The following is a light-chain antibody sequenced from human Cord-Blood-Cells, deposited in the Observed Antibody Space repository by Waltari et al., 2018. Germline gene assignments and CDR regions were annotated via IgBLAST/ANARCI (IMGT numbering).Light chain of an antibody. J-gene: IGLJ3*02. CDR2: EGS. CDR1: SSDVGSYNL. V-gene: IGLV2-23*01. CDR3: CSYAGSSTWV. Sequence: QSALTQPASVSGSPGQSITISCTGTSSDVGSYNLVSWYQQHPCKAPKLMSYEGSKRPAGVSIRFSGSKSGNTASLTISGLQAEDEADYYCCSYAGSSTWVFGGGTKLTVL.